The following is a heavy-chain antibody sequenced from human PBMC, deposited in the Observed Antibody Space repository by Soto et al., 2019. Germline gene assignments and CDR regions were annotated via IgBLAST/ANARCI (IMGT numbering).Heavy chain of an antibody. D-gene: IGHD2-2*01. Sequence: GGSLRLSCAASGFTFSGHWMHWVRQVPGKGLEWVSRINTDGGTSAYADSVKGRFTISRDNAKNTLYLQMNALRAEDTAVYYCAREAGYCSRTSCYRRAFDTWGQGTTVTVSS. J-gene: IGHJ3*02. CDR1: GFTFSGHW. CDR3: AREAGYCSRTSCYRRAFDT. V-gene: IGHV3-74*03. CDR2: INTDGGTS.